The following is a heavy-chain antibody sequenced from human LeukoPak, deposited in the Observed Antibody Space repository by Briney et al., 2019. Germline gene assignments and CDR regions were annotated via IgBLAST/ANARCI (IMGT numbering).Heavy chain of an antibody. Sequence: GGSLRLSCEASGFTLGSYGMSWVRQAPGKGLEWVSSISGSGDSTYYADSVKGRFSISRDNSKTTLYLQMNSLRAEDTAVYYCAKMPGHSWRVSEYWGQGTLVTVSS. J-gene: IGHJ4*02. V-gene: IGHV3-23*01. D-gene: IGHD1-1*01. CDR1: GFTLGSYG. CDR2: ISGSGDST. CDR3: AKMPGHSWRVSEY.